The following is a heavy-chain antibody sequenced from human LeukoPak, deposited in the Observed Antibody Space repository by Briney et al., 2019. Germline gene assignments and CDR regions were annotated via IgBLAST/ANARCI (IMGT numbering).Heavy chain of an antibody. D-gene: IGHD3-9*01. J-gene: IGHJ2*01. CDR3: ARRTYKILRGTEYGYWYFDL. CDR2: IYYSGST. V-gene: IGHV4-59*08. Sequence: SETLSLTCTVSGGSISSYYWSWIRQPPGKGLEWIGYIYYSGSTKYNPSLKSRVSISVDTSKNQFSLKLSSVTAADTAVFYCARRTYKILRGTEYGYWYFDLWGRGTLVTVSS. CDR1: GGSISSYY.